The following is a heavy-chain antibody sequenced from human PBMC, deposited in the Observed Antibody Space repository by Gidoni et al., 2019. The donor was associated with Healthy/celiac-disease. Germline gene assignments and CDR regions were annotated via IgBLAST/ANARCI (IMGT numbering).Heavy chain of an antibody. CDR1: GFTFSSYA. CDR2: ISYDGSNK. V-gene: IGHV3-30*04. D-gene: IGHD2-2*01. CDR3: ARAMGPDLLVVPAAIANYYYYGMDV. Sequence: QVQLVESGGGVVQPGRSLRLSCAASGFTFSSYAMHWVRQAPGKGLEWVAVISYDGSNKYYADSVKGRFTISRDNSKNTLYLQMNSLRAEDTAVYYCARAMGPDLLVVPAAIANYYYYGMDVWGQGTTVTVSS. J-gene: IGHJ6*02.